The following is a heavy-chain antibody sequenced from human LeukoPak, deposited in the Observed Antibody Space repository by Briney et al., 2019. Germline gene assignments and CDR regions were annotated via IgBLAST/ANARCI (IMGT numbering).Heavy chain of an antibody. CDR3: ARGRDYSSSWYVIGY. Sequence: PSETLSLTCTVSGGSISSYYWSWIRQPPGKGLEWIGYIYYSGSTNYNPSLKSRVTISVDTSKNQFSLKLSSVTAADTAVYYCARGRDYSSSWYVIGYWGQGTLVTVSS. V-gene: IGHV4-59*01. D-gene: IGHD6-13*01. CDR2: IYYSGST. J-gene: IGHJ4*02. CDR1: GGSISSYY.